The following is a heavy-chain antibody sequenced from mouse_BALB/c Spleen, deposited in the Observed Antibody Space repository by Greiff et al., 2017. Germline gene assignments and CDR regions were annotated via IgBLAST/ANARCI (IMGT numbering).Heavy chain of an antibody. CDR2: ISSGGSYT. J-gene: IGHJ1*01. Sequence: EVKLVESGGGLVKPGGSLKLSCAASGFTFSSYAMSWVRQTPEKRLEWVATISSGGSYTYYPDSVKGRFTISRDNAKNTLYLQMSSLRSEDTAMYYCARLYFDVWGAGTTVTVSS. CDR1: GFTFSSYA. V-gene: IGHV5-9-3*01. CDR3: ARLYFDV.